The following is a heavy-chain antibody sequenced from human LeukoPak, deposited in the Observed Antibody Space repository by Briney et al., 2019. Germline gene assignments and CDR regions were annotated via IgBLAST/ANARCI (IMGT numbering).Heavy chain of an antibody. CDR1: GGSISRYY. CDR3: ARVGTGIAVVSDAFDI. J-gene: IGHJ3*02. V-gene: IGHV4-59*01. Sequence: SETLSLTCTVSGGSISRYYWSWIRQPPGKGLEWIGYIYYSGSTNYNPSLKSRVTISVDTSKNQFSLKLSSVTAADTAVYYCARVGTGIAVVSDAFDIWGQGTMVTVSS. CDR2: IYYSGST. D-gene: IGHD6-19*01.